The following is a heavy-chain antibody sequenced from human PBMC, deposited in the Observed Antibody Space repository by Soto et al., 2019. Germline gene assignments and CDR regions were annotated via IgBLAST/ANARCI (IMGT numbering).Heavy chain of an antibody. Sequence: QVQLVQSGAEVKKPGSSVKVSCKALGGTFSSDAISWVRQAPGQGLEWVGGIIPIFGTSKFAQNFQGRVTITADTSTSTAYMELSSLRSEDTAIYYCARDPGRSSNRWRDRQVADGDYYVMDVWGQGTTVTVSS. CDR3: ARDPGRSSNRWRDRQVADGDYYVMDV. V-gene: IGHV1-69*06. CDR2: IIPIFGTS. J-gene: IGHJ6*02. D-gene: IGHD2-2*01. CDR1: GGTFSSDA.